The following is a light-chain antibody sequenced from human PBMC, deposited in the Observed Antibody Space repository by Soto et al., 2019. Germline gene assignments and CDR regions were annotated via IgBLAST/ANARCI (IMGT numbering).Light chain of an antibody. CDR2: EVS. J-gene: IGLJ3*02. Sequence: QSALTQPPSASGSPGQSVTISCTGTNSDVGAYNYVSWYQQHPGKAPKLVIYEVSKRPSGVPDRFSGSKSGNTASLTVSGLQDEDEADYYCSSYAGSNNWVFGGGTKLTVL. CDR1: NSDVGAYNY. CDR3: SSYAGSNNWV. V-gene: IGLV2-8*01.